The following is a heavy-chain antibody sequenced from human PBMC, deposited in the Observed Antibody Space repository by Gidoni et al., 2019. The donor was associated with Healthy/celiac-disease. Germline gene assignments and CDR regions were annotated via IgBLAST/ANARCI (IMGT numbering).Heavy chain of an antibody. D-gene: IGHD2-2*02. CDR1: GFSLRTSGVG. J-gene: IGHJ3*02. CDR2: IYWDDDT. Sequence: QLTLKESGPTLVKPTQTLTLPCTFSGFSLRTSGVGVGWIRQPPGKALEWLALIYWDDDTRYSPSLKSRLTITKDTSKNQVVLTMTNMDPVDTATYYCAHLKSDCSSTSCYTRGTNDAFDIWGQGTMVTVSS. CDR3: AHLKSDCSSTSCYTRGTNDAFDI. V-gene: IGHV2-5*02.